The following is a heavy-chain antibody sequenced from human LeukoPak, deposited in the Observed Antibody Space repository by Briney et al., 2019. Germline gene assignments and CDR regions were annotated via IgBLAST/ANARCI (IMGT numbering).Heavy chain of an antibody. J-gene: IGHJ6*02. Sequence: ASVEVSCKASGYTFTSYCMHWVRQAPGQGLEWMGIINPSGGSTSYAQKFQGRVTMTRDTSTSTVYMELSSLRSEDTAVYYCARDGPLYYGMDVWGQGTTVTVSS. CDR2: INPSGGST. CDR1: GYTFTSYC. V-gene: IGHV1-46*01. CDR3: ARDGPLYYGMDV.